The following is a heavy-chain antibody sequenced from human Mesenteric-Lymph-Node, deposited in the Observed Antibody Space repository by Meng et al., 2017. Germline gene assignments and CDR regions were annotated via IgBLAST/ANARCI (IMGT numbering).Heavy chain of an antibody. Sequence: QVQLQESGPGLVKPSQTLSLTCTVSVGSISSGAYYWTWIRQHPGKGLEWIGYIYYTGSTYYNPSLKSRVTISGDTSKNQFSLKLGSVTAADTAVYYCATWIQLGAFDYWGQGTLVTVSS. CDR1: VGSISSGAYY. CDR2: IYYTGST. V-gene: IGHV4-31*03. D-gene: IGHD1-1*01. J-gene: IGHJ4*02. CDR3: ATWIQLGAFDY.